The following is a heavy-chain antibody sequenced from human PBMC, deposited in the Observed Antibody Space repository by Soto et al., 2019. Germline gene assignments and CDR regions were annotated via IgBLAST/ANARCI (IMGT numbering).Heavy chain of an antibody. CDR2: IHYSGST. CDR3: ARGGASSVPCHY. J-gene: IGHJ4*02. Sequence: QVQLEESGPGLVKPSETLSLTCSVSGGSIINYYWSWIRQPPGKGLEWIGYIHYSGSTNYSPSLNSRVTISVDTSQTHSSLKMTSVTAADTAVYYCARGGASSVPCHYWGKGSLVTVSS. V-gene: IGHV4-59*01. D-gene: IGHD2-15*01. CDR1: GGSIINYY.